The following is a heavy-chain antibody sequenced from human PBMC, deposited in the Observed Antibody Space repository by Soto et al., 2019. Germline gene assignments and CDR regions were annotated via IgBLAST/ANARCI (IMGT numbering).Heavy chain of an antibody. Sequence: QVPLVQSGAEVKKPGASVKVSCKASGYTFPSYGISWVRQAPGQGLESMGWISAYNGNTNYAQKLQGRVTMTTDTSTSTAYMELRSLRSDDTAGYYCARGGYCSGGSCRYYYMDVWGKGTTVTVSS. J-gene: IGHJ6*03. CDR2: ISAYNGNT. V-gene: IGHV1-18*01. CDR3: ARGGYCSGGSCRYYYMDV. CDR1: GYTFPSYG. D-gene: IGHD2-15*01.